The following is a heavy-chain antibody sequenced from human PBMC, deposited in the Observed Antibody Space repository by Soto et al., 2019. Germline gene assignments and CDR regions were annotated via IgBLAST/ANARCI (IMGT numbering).Heavy chain of an antibody. J-gene: IGHJ4*02. CDR3: AKESMHENYGDTIFDY. D-gene: IGHD4-17*01. V-gene: IGHV3-23*01. Sequence: EVQLLESGGALVQPGGSLRLSCAASGFSFTNFALSWVRQAPGKGLEWVSTFSAGGRAYYADSVKGRFTIARDSSQNTVHLQIRIMKPEDTEVYYCAKESMHENYGDTIFDYWGQGTRVTVSS. CDR1: GFSFTNFA. CDR2: FSAGGRA.